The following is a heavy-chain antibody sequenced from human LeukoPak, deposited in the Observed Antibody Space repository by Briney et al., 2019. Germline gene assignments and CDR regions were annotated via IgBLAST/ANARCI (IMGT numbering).Heavy chain of an antibody. J-gene: IGHJ3*02. CDR1: GFTLSRYW. D-gene: IGHD1-26*01. Sequence: GGSLRLSCAASGFTLSRYWMSWVRQAPGKGLEWVSYISSSGSTIYYADSVKGRFTISRDNAKNSLYLQMNSLGAEDTALYYCSKDRVGASPHDAFDIWGQGTKVTVSS. V-gene: IGHV3-48*04. CDR3: SKDRVGASPHDAFDI. CDR2: ISSSGSTI.